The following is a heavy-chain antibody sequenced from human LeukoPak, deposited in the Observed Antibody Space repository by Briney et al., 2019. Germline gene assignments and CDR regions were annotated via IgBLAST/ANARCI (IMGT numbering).Heavy chain of an antibody. V-gene: IGHV3-23*01. Sequence: GGSLRLSCEASGFTFGSFAMYWVRQAPGKGLDWIAGIFGSGGSPHYADSVKGRFTISRDNSRNTVYLQINSLRAEDTAVYYCGKTTAGYSSGQKPAWPVDYWGQGTLVTVSS. D-gene: IGHD5-18*01. CDR2: IFGSGGSP. CDR3: GKTTAGYSSGQKPAWPVDY. J-gene: IGHJ4*02. CDR1: GFTFGSFA.